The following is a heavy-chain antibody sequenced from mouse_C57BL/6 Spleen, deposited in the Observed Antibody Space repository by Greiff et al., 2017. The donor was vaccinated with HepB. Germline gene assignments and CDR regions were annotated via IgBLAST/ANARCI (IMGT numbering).Heavy chain of an antibody. CDR3: ARTAIYYYGSSYDYYAMDY. J-gene: IGHJ4*01. D-gene: IGHD1-1*01. Sequence: VMLVESGPGLVQPSQSLSITCTVSGFSLTSYGVHWVRQSPGKGLEWLGVIWSGGSTDYNAAFISRLSISKDNSKSQVFFKMNSLQADDTAIYYCARTAIYYYGSSYDYYAMDYWGQGTSVTVSS. V-gene: IGHV2-2*01. CDR2: IWSGGST. CDR1: GFSLTSYG.